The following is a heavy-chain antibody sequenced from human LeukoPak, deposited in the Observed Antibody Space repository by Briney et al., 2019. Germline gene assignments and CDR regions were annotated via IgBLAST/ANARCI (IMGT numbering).Heavy chain of an antibody. CDR1: GGSISSYY. D-gene: IGHD3-10*01. J-gene: IGHJ6*03. CDR3: ARGRGYYGSGDYYKNFYYYYMDV. V-gene: IGHV4-59*08. CDR2: IYYSGST. Sequence: PSETLSLTCTVSGGSISSYYWSWIRQPPGKGLEWIGYIYYSGSTNYNPSLKSRVTISVDTSKNQLSLRLNSVTAADTAVYYCARGRGYYGSGDYYKNFYYYYMDVWGKGTTVTISS.